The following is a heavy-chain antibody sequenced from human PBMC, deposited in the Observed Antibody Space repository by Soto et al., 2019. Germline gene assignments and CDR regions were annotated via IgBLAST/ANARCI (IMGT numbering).Heavy chain of an antibody. CDR3: ARVNGYWSSTRCFVVRSYTMDV. V-gene: IGHV1-18*01. CDR1: GYTFSSYG. J-gene: IGHJ6*02. CDR2: ISAYNGNT. Sequence: QVQLVQSGAEVKKPGASVKVSCKASGYTFSSYGISWVRQAPGQGLEWMGWISAYNGNTNHAQKLQGRVTMTPDTSTSTAYMELRSLRSDDTAVYYCARVNGYWSSTRCFVVRSYTMDVWGQGTTVTVSS. D-gene: IGHD2-2*01.